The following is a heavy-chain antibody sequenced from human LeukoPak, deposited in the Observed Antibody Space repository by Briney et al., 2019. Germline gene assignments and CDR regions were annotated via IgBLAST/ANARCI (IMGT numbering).Heavy chain of an antibody. CDR1: GGSTNSYY. J-gene: IGHJ4*02. Sequence: SETLSLTCTVSGGSTNSYYWSWIRQPPGKGLEWIGYIYFSGSTNYNPSLKSRVTISVDTSEKHFSLKLTSVTAADTAMYYCAMTGSGGHYNYFDYWGQGSLVTVSS. V-gene: IGHV4-59*08. CDR2: IYFSGST. D-gene: IGHD3-10*01. CDR3: AMTGSGGHYNYFDY.